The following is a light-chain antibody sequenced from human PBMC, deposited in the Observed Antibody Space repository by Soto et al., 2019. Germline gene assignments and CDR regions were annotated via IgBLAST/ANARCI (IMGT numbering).Light chain of an antibody. J-gene: IGKJ1*01. CDR3: QQYSDWPRT. CDR2: GAS. CDR1: QSVSRN. Sequence: IVMTQSPATLSVYPGERATLSCRASQSVSRNLAWYQQKPGQAPRLLIYGASTRATGFPARFSGSGSGTEFTLTISSLQSEDFAVYYCQQYSDWPRTFGRGTKVEIK. V-gene: IGKV3-15*01.